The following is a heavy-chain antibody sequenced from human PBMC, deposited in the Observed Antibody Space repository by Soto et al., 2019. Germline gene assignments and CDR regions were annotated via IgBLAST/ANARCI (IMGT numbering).Heavy chain of an antibody. CDR1: GGTFSSYT. V-gene: IGHV1-69*02. J-gene: IGHJ3*02. CDR3: ARGPKGGGIVVVVAAGAFDI. D-gene: IGHD2-15*01. CDR2: IIPILGIA. Sequence: SVKVSCKASGGTFSSYTISWVRQAPGQGLEWMGRIIPILGIANYAQKFQGRVTITADKSTSTAYMELSSLRSEDTAVYYCARGPKGGGIVVVVAAGAFDIWGQGTMVTVSS.